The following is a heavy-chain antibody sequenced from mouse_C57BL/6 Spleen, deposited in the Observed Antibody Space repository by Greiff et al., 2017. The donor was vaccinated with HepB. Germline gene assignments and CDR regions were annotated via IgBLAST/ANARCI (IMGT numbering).Heavy chain of an antibody. CDR2: INPYNGDT. Sequence: VQLKQSGPELVKPGDSVKISCKASGYSFTGYFMNWVMQSHGKSLEWIGRINPYNGDTFYNQKFKGKATLTVDKSSSTAHMELRSLTSEDSAVYYCARCIYYGSSPFAYWGQGTLVTVSA. J-gene: IGHJ3*01. D-gene: IGHD1-1*01. V-gene: IGHV1-20*01. CDR1: GYSFTGYF. CDR3: ARCIYYGSSPFAY.